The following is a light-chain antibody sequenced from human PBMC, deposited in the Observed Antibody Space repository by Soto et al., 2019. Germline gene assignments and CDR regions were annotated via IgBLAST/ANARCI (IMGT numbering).Light chain of an antibody. V-gene: IGKV1-39*01. J-gene: IGKJ4*01. CDR1: QSISKF. CDR3: QQGYSPLLT. CDR2: GSS. Sequence: DIQMTQSPSSLSASVGDRVTLTCRASQSISKFLNWYQLKSGKGPKLLIYGSSTLQSGAPSRFSGSGSGTDFTLTISDLQPEDFAVYYCQQGYSPLLTFGGGTRVEIK.